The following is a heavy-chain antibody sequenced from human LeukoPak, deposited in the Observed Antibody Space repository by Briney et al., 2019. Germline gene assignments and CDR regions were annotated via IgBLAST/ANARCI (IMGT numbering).Heavy chain of an antibody. J-gene: IGHJ4*02. V-gene: IGHV1-8*01. CDR3: ARIAPRTAKVLRYFDWIPRPLDY. D-gene: IGHD3-9*01. Sequence: ASVKVSCKASGYTFTSYDINWVRQATGQGLEWMGWMNPNSGNTGYAQKFQGRVTMTRNTSISTAYMELSSLRSEDTAVYYCARIAPRTAKVLRYFDWIPRPLDYWGQGTLVTVSS. CDR1: GYTFTSYD. CDR2: MNPNSGNT.